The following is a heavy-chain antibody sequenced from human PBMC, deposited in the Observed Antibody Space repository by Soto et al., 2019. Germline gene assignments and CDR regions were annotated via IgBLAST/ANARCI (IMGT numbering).Heavy chain of an antibody. CDR3: ITESTPGVLDY. J-gene: IGHJ4*02. V-gene: IGHV3-9*01. Sequence: GGSLRLSCVVSGFTFEDQAMHWIRQGPGKGLEWVSGINWNSATKGYADSVKGRFTISRDNAKNSLYLQMNSLRAEDTALYFCITESTPGVLDYWGQGTLVTVSS. CDR2: INWNSATK. D-gene: IGHD1-1*01. CDR1: GFTFEDQA.